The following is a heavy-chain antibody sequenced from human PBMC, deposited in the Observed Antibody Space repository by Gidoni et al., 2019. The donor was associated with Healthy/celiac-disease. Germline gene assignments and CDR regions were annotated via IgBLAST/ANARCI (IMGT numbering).Heavy chain of an antibody. CDR2: IYYSGST. V-gene: IGHV4-39*01. CDR3: ARHGIAAPPGEGVDDY. J-gene: IGHJ4*02. CDR1: GGSISSSSYY. Sequence: QLQLQESGPGLVKPSETLSLTCTVSGGSISSSSYYWGWIRQPPGKGLEWIGSIYYSGSTYYNPSLKSRVTISVDTSKNQFSLKLSSVTAADTAVYYCARHGIAAPPGEGVDDYWGQGTLVTVSS. D-gene: IGHD6-13*01.